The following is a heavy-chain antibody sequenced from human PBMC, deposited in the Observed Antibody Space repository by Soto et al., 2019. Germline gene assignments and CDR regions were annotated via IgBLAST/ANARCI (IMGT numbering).Heavy chain of an antibody. CDR2: IRYDGSNK. J-gene: IGHJ4*02. Sequence: GGSLRLSCGASGFTFSSHGMHWVCQAPGKGLEWVAVIRYDGSNKYYADSVKGRFTISRDNSKNTLYLQMNSLRAEDTAVYYCARGRGYSSSWSIYYIDFWGQGTQVTGSS. CDR1: GFTFSSHG. CDR3: ARGRGYSSSWSIYYIDF. V-gene: IGHV3-33*01. D-gene: IGHD6-13*01.